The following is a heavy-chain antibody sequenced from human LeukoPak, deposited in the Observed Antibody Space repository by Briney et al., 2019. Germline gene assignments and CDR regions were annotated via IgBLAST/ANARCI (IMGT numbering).Heavy chain of an antibody. CDR3: ARDTCGGDCYPKINWFDP. D-gene: IGHD2-21*02. CDR1: GGSPSMVSYY. J-gene: IGHJ5*02. CDR2: IYTSGST. V-gene: IGHV4-61*02. Sequence: PPQTLSLTCTLSGGSPSMVSYYWSWLRQPAGTGLEWLGRIYTSGSTNYNPSLKSRVTITVHPSKHQYSLQVSSVTAADTAVYYCARDTCGGDCYPKINWFDPWGQGALVTVSP.